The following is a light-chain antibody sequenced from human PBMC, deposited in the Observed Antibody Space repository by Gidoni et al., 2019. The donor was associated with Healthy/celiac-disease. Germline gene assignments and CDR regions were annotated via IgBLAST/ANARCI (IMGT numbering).Light chain of an antibody. Sequence: DIVLTQSPATLSLSPGERATLSCRASPSVSSYLAWYQQKPGQAPRLLIYDASNRATGIPARFSGSGSRTDFTLTSSSLEPEDFAVYYCQQRSNWPPFTFXPXTKVEIK. CDR3: QQRSNWPPFT. CDR2: DAS. CDR1: PSVSSY. J-gene: IGKJ3*01. V-gene: IGKV3-11*01.